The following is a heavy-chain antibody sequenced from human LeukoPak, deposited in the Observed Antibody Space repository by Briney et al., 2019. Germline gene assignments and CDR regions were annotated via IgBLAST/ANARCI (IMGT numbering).Heavy chain of an antibody. V-gene: IGHV4-31*03. CDR3: ATAPCSGSNSRGCFDP. Sequence: MATETLSLTCNVSGGSISSGGYYWSWIRQHPGKGLEWIGYISYSGSTYYNPSLKSRVTISVDTSKNQFSLKLSSVTAADTAIYSCATAPCSGSNSRGCFDPWGKGTLVTVSS. D-gene: IGHD4-23*01. CDR2: ISYSGST. J-gene: IGHJ5*02. CDR1: GGSISSGGYY.